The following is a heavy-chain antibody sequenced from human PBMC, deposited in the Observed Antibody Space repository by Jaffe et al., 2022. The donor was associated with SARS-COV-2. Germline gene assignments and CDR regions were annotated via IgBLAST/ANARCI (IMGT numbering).Heavy chain of an antibody. D-gene: IGHD3-22*01. CDR3: ARGAYYYDSSGYPVGDDAFDI. CDR1: GFTFSDYY. Sequence: QVQLVESGGGLVKPGGSLRLSCAASGFTFSDYYMSWIRQAPGKGLEWVSYISSSGSTIYYADSVKGRFTISRDNAKNSLYLQMNSLRAEDTAVYYCARGAYYYDSSGYPVGDDAFDIWGQGTMVTVSS. J-gene: IGHJ3*02. CDR2: ISSSGSTI. V-gene: IGHV3-11*01.